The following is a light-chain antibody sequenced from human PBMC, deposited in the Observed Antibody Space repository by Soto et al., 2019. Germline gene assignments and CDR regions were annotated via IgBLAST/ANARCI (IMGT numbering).Light chain of an antibody. CDR1: QSVTSNY. Sequence: EIVLTQSPGTLSLSPGERATLSCRASQSVTSNYLAWYQQKPGQAPRLLVYGASSRATGISDRFSGRGSGTDFTLTISRLEPDDFAVYYCQHYVSPPITFGQGTRLEIK. CDR2: GAS. V-gene: IGKV3-20*01. J-gene: IGKJ5*01. CDR3: QHYVSPPIT.